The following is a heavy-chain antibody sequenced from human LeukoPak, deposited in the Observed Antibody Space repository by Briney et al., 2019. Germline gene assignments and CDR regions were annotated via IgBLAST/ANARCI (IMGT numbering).Heavy chain of an antibody. CDR3: AIGSSSLADYYYYGMDV. J-gene: IGHJ6*02. D-gene: IGHD6-13*01. CDR1: GGSISSGDYY. Sequence: SETLSLTCTVSGGSISSGDYYWSWIRQPPGKGLEWIGYIYYSGSTYYNPSLKSRVTISVDTSENQFSLKLSSVTAADTAVYYCAIGSSSLADYYYYGMDVWGQGTTVTVSS. V-gene: IGHV4-30-4*01. CDR2: IYYSGST.